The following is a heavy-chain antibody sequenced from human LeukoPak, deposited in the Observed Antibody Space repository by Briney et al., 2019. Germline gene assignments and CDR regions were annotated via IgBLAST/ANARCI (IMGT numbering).Heavy chain of an antibody. CDR3: ASRGSYCSSSTCSKQFYYGMDV. D-gene: IGHD2-2*01. Sequence: GRSLRLSCAASGFTFSSYAMHWVRQAPGKGLEWVAVILYDGSNKYYADSVKGRFTVSRDNSKNTLYLEMNSLRAEDTAVYYCASRGSYCSSSTCSKQFYYGMDVWGQGTTVTVSS. V-gene: IGHV3-30-3*01. CDR1: GFTFSSYA. CDR2: ILYDGSNK. J-gene: IGHJ6*02.